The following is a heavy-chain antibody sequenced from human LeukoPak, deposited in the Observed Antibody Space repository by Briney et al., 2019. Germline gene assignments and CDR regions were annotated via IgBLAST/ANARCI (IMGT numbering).Heavy chain of an antibody. CDR2: IYSGGST. CDR3: ARVSDCSGGSCYPGNYYYYMDV. J-gene: IGHJ6*03. Sequence: GGSLRLSCAASEFSVGSNYMTWVRQAPGKGLEWVSLIYSGGSTYYADSVKGRFTISRDNAKNSLYVQMNSLRAEDTAVYYCARVSDCSGGSCYPGNYYYYMDVWGKGTTVTVSS. CDR1: EFSVGSNY. D-gene: IGHD2-15*01. V-gene: IGHV3-66*01.